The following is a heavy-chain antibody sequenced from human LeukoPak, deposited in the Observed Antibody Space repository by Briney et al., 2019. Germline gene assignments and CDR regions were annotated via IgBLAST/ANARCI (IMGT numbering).Heavy chain of an antibody. CDR1: GFTFGDYA. D-gene: IGHD2-15*01. Sequence: GGSLRLSCTASGFTFGDYAMNWVRQAPGKGLEWVSSISSSSSYIYYADSVKGRFTISRDNAKNSLYLQMNSLRAEDTAVYYCARGKDIVVVVAAVDYWGQGTLVTVTS. V-gene: IGHV3-21*06. CDR3: ARGKDIVVVVAAVDY. J-gene: IGHJ4*02. CDR2: ISSSSSYI.